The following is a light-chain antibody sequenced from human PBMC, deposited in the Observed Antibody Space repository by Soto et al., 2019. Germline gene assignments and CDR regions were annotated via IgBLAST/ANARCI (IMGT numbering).Light chain of an antibody. CDR1: SSDVGGYNY. CDR2: EVS. V-gene: IGLV2-14*01. CDR3: SSFSSSSTVL. Sequence: QSALTQPASVSGSPGQSITISCTGTSSDVGGYNYVSWYQHHPGKAPKLMIYEVSNRPSGASNRFSGSKSGNTASLTISGLQAEDEADYFCSSFSSSSTVLFGGGTKLTVL. J-gene: IGLJ2*01.